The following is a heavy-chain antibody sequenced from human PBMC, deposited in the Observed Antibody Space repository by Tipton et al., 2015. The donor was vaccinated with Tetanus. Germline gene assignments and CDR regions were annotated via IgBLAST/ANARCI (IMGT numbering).Heavy chain of an antibody. Sequence: LRLSCAASGFSVSSMFTSWVRQAPGKGLEWVSIIHSADSGSAIFYADSVKGRSTISRDSSKNMLYLHMNSLRVEDTAIYYCVGFDFWGQGTLVTVSS. CDR2: IHSADSGSAI. J-gene: IGHJ4*02. V-gene: IGHV3-53*01. CDR3: VGFDF. CDR1: GFSVSSMF.